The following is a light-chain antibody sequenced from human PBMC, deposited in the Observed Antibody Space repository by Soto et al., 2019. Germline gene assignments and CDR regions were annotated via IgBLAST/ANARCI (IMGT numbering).Light chain of an antibody. J-gene: IGKJ5*01. CDR1: QSVRSY. CDR3: QQRSIWPPIT. V-gene: IGKV3-11*01. CDR2: DAS. Sequence: EIVLTQSPATLSLSPGERATLSCRASQSVRSYLAWYQQKPGQAPRLLIYDASNRATGIPARFSGNGSGTDFTLTISSLEPEDFAVYYCQQRSIWPPITFGQGTRLEIK.